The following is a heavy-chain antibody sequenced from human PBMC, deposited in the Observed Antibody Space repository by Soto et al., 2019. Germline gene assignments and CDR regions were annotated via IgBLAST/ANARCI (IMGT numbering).Heavy chain of an antibody. CDR3: ARVDSGGYYQFVPLFAY. CDR1: RYTFTSYG. D-gene: IGHD3-22*01. V-gene: IGHV1-18*01. J-gene: IGHJ4*02. CDR2: ISAYNGNT. Sequence: ASVKVSCKASRYTFTSYGISWVRQSPGQGLEWMGWISAYNGNTNYAQKLQGRVTMTTDTSTSTAYMELRSLRSDDTAVYYCARVDSGGYYQFVPLFAYWGQGTLVTVSP.